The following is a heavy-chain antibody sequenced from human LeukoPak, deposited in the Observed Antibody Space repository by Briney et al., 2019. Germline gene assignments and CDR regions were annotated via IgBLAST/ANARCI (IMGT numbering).Heavy chain of an antibody. CDR2: IIPILGTA. V-gene: IGHV1-69*13. Sequence: SVKVSCKASGGTFSSYAISWVRQAPGQGLEWMGGIIPILGTANYAQKFQGRVTITADESTSTAYMELSSLRSEDTAVYYCASGPYCTNGVCYGPYYFDYWGQGTLVTVSS. J-gene: IGHJ4*02. CDR3: ASGPYCTNGVCYGPYYFDY. CDR1: GGTFSSYA. D-gene: IGHD2-8*01.